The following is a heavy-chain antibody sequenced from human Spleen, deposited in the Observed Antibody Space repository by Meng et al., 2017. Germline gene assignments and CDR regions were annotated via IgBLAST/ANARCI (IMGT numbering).Heavy chain of an antibody. J-gene: IGHJ4*02. V-gene: IGHV6-1*01. CDR3: ARGGLRVVDTAMVFDY. Sequence: QVQLQQSGPGLVKPSQTLPLTCALSGDSVSSNTAAWNWFRQSPSRGLEWLGGTYYRSIWYTDYVPSVKGRITVNPDTSRNQFSLHLTSVTPDDTAIYYCARGGLRVVDTAMVFDYWGQGTLVTVSS. CDR1: GDSVSSNTAA. D-gene: IGHD5-18*01. CDR2: TYYRSIWYT.